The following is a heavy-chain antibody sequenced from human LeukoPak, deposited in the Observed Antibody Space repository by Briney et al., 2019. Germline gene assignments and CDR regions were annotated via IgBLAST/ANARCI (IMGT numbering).Heavy chain of an antibody. CDR3: AKGTCSSKSCYDFDY. CDR2: IGDSGSTT. D-gene: IGHD2-2*01. V-gene: IGHV3-23*01. Sequence: PGGPLRLSCAASGFTFSIYAMSWVRQAPGKGLEWVSSIGDSGSTTYYADSVKGRFAISRDNSENTLYLQMNSLRADDTAVYYCAKGTCSSKSCYDFDYWGQGTLVTVSS. CDR1: GFTFSIYA. J-gene: IGHJ4*02.